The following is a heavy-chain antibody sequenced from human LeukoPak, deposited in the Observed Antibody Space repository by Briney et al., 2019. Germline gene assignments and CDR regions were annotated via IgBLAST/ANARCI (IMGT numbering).Heavy chain of an antibody. Sequence: SVKVSCKASGGNFSSYAISWVRQAPGQGLEWMGGIIPIFGTANYPQKFQGRVTITADESTSTAYMELSSLRSEDTAVYYCARVGPYCSGGSCYSQWFDPWGQGTLVTVSS. V-gene: IGHV1-69*13. CDR1: GGNFSSYA. CDR2: IIPIFGTA. D-gene: IGHD2-15*01. J-gene: IGHJ5*02. CDR3: ARVGPYCSGGSCYSQWFDP.